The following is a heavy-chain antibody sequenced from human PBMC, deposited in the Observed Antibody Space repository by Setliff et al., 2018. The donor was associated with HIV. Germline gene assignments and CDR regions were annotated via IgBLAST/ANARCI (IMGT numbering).Heavy chain of an antibody. CDR1: GGSLTEYY. D-gene: IGHD4-17*01. J-gene: IGHJ4*02. CDR3: ARGTAPRRGTNYGGNYPLDY. V-gene: IGHV4-34*11. CDR2: IFYSGHT. Sequence: ETLSLTCAVYGGSLTEYYWTWIRQPPGKGLEWIGNIFYSGHTFYNPSLRSRVTISVDTSKHQFSLKLSSVTAADTAVYFCARGTAPRRGTNYGGNYPLDYWGQGTLVTVSS.